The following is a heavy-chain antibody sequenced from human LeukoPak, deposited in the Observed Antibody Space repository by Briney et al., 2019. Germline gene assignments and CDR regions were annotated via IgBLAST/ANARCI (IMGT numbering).Heavy chain of an antibody. CDR2: IYHSGST. Sequence: SETLSLTCAVSGYSISSGYYWVLIRQPPGKGLEGIGSIYHSGSTYYNPSLKSRVTISVDTSKNQFSLKLSSVTAADTAVYYCARGGAATGNFDYWGQGTLVTVSS. D-gene: IGHD2-15*01. CDR3: ARGGAATGNFDY. J-gene: IGHJ4*02. V-gene: IGHV4-38-2*01. CDR1: GYSISSGYY.